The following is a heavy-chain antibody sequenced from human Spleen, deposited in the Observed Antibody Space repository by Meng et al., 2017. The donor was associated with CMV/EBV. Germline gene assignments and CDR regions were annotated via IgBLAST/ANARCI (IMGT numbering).Heavy chain of an antibody. CDR2: IQYDGSNK. Sequence: GESLKISCAASEFTFSNYGMHWVRQAPGKGLEWVAFIQYDGSNKYYADSVKGRFTISRDNSKNTLYLQMNSLRAEDTAVYYCARDMGPDYGGNSDYWGQGTLVTVSS. V-gene: IGHV3-30*02. CDR1: EFTFSNYG. J-gene: IGHJ4*02. CDR3: ARDMGPDYGGNSDY. D-gene: IGHD4-23*01.